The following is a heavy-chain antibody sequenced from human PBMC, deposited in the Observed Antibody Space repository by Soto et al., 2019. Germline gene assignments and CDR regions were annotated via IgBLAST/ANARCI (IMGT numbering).Heavy chain of an antibody. CDR1: GDSISSSSYY. D-gene: IGHD6-19*01. Sequence: QQQLQESGPGLVKTSETMSLTCIGYGDSISSSSYYWGWIRQPPGKGLEWMGMVYFSGATNYNSALQSRVTISVDTSKNQFSLKLSSVTGADTAVYYCARVRRSGWYLDYWGQGTLVTVSS. J-gene: IGHJ4*02. V-gene: IGHV4-39*01. CDR2: VYFSGAT. CDR3: ARVRRSGWYLDY.